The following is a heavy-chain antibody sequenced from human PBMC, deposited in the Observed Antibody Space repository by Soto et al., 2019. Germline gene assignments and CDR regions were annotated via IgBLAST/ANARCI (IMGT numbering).Heavy chain of an antibody. D-gene: IGHD6-13*01. V-gene: IGHV1-18*04. J-gene: IGHJ4*02. CDR2: ISAYNGNT. Sequence: ASVKVSCKASGYTFTSYGISWVRQAPGQGLEWMGGISAYNGNTNYAQKLQGRVTMTTDTSTITAYMELRSLRSDDTAVYYCARDRIAAAYTGYFDYWGQGTLVTVSS. CDR1: GYTFTSYG. CDR3: ARDRIAAAYTGYFDY.